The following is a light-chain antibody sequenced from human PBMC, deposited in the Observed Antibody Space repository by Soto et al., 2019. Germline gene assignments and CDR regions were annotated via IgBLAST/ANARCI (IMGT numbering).Light chain of an antibody. Sequence: QSALTQPASVSGSPGQSITISCTGTSSDVGGYNYVSWYQQHPGKAPKLMIYDVSNRPSGVSNRFSGSMSGTTASLTISGLQAEDEADYYCSSYSSTGTLRVFGGGTKLTVL. J-gene: IGLJ2*01. V-gene: IGLV2-14*01. CDR3: SSYSSTGTLRV. CDR1: SSDVGGYNY. CDR2: DVS.